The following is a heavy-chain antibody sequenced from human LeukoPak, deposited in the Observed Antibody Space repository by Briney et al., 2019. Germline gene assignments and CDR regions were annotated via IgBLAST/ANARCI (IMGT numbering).Heavy chain of an antibody. D-gene: IGHD2-15*01. V-gene: IGHV3-48*03. CDR2: ISSSGSTI. J-gene: IGHJ4*02. Sequence: GGSLRLSCAASGFTFSSYEMNWVRQAPGKGLEWVSYISSSGSTIYYADSVKGRFTISRDNAKNSLYLQMNSLRAEDTAVYYCATLGYCSGGSCPGPFDYWGQGTLVTVSS. CDR1: GFTFSSYE. CDR3: ATLGYCSGGSCPGPFDY.